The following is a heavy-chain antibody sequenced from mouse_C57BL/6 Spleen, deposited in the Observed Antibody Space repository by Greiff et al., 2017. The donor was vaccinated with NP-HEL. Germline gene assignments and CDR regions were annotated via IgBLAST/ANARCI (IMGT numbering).Heavy chain of an antibody. CDR2: INPGSGGT. D-gene: IGHD2-4*01. Sequence: VKLVESGAELVRPGTSVKVSCKASGYAFTNYLIEWVKQRPGQGLEWIGVINPGSGGTNYNEKFKGKATLTADKSSSTAYMQLSSLTSEDSAVYFCARSPTMITTTGYYFDYWGQGTTLTVSS. J-gene: IGHJ2*01. CDR1: GYAFTNYL. V-gene: IGHV1-54*01. CDR3: ARSPTMITTTGYYFDY.